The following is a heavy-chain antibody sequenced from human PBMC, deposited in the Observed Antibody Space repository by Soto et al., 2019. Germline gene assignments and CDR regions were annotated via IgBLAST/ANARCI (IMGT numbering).Heavy chain of an antibody. Sequence: QVQLQESGPGLVKPSGTLSLTCAVSGDSISSDKWWSWVRQPPGKGLVWIGEIHHSGRTNYNPSLKGRVTIFVEKSKNPVSLELSSMTAADTDVYYCARGGDWQFDHWGQGTLVTVSS. CDR1: GDSISSDKW. V-gene: IGHV4-4*02. D-gene: IGHD2-21*02. J-gene: IGHJ4*02. CDR2: IHHSGRT. CDR3: ARGGDWQFDH.